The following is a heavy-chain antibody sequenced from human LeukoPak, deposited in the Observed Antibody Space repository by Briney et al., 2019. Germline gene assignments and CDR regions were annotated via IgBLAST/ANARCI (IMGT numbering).Heavy chain of an antibody. D-gene: IGHD2-2*02. J-gene: IGHJ4*02. CDR3: ARASLMGYCSSTSCYTDFWSGYFSSFFFDY. CDR2: INPSGGST. CDR1: GYTFTSYY. V-gene: IGHV1-46*01. Sequence: ASVKVSCKASGYTFTSYYMHWVRQAPGQGLEWMGIINPSGGSTSYAQKFQGRVTMTRDTSTSTVYMELSSLRSEDTAVYYCARASLMGYCSSTSCYTDFWSGYFSSFFFDYWGQGTLVTVSS.